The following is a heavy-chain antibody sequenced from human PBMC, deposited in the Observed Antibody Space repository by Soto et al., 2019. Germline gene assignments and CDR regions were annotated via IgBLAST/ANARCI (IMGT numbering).Heavy chain of an antibody. CDR3: AKGHSSSWYYFDY. Sequence: GGSLRLSCAASGFTFSSYGMHWVRQAPGKGLEWVAVISYDGSNKYYADSVKGRFTISRDNSKNTLYLQMNSLRAEDTAVYYCAKGHSSSWYYFDYWGQGTLVTVSS. J-gene: IGHJ4*02. CDR2: ISYDGSNK. V-gene: IGHV3-30*18. CDR1: GFTFSSYG. D-gene: IGHD6-13*01.